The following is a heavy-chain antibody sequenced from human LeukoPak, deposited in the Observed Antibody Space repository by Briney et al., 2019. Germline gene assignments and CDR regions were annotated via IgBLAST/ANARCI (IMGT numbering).Heavy chain of an antibody. CDR1: GFTFSSYG. J-gene: IGHJ6*02. D-gene: IGHD6-19*01. CDR3: ARKGIAVAGLYYYYGMDV. CDR2: ISYDGSNK. V-gene: IGHV3-30*03. Sequence: GGSLRLSCAASGFTFSSYGMHWVRQAPGKGLEWVAVISYDGSNKYYADSVKGRFTISRDNSKNTLYLQMNSLRAEDTAVYYCARKGIAVAGLYYYYGMDVWGQGTTVTVSS.